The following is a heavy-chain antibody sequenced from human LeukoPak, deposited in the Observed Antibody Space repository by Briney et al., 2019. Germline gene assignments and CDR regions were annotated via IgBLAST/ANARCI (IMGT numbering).Heavy chain of an antibody. D-gene: IGHD5-12*01. CDR1: GFTFSSYG. CDR3: AKDRGYSGYDWEGVFDY. V-gene: IGHV3-30*02. J-gene: IGHJ4*02. Sequence: GGSLRLSCAASGFTFSSYGMHWVRQAPGKGLEWVAFIRYDGSNKYYADSVKGRFTISRDNSKNTLYLQMNSLRAEDTAVYYCAKDRGYSGYDWEGVFDYWGQGTLVTVSS. CDR2: IRYDGSNK.